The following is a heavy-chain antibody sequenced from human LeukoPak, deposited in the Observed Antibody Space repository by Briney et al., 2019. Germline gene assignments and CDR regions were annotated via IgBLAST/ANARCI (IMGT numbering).Heavy chain of an antibody. V-gene: IGHV4-34*01. Sequence: SETLSLTCAVYGASFSGYYWSWIRQPPGKGLEWIGEINHSGSTNYNPSLKSRVTISVDTSKNQFSLKLSSVTAADTAVYYCARGAAAFDYWGQGTLVTVSS. J-gene: IGHJ4*02. CDR2: INHSGST. CDR1: GASFSGYY. D-gene: IGHD6-13*01. CDR3: ARGAAAFDY.